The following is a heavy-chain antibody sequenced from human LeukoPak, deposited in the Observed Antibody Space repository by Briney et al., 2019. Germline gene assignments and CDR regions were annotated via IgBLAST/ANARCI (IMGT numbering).Heavy chain of an antibody. CDR2: INPNSGDT. Sequence: ASVKVSCKASGYTFTGYYMHWVRQAPGQGLEWMGWINPNSGDTNYAQKFQGRVTMTRDTSISTAYMELSRLRSDDTAVYYCARGPYDYGDYFPDYWGQGTLVTVSS. J-gene: IGHJ4*02. D-gene: IGHD4-17*01. V-gene: IGHV1-2*02. CDR3: ARGPYDYGDYFPDY. CDR1: GYTFTGYY.